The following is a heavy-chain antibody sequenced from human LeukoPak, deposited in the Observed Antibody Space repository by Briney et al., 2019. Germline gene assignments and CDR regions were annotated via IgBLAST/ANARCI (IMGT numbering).Heavy chain of an antibody. CDR1: GFTFGSYA. Sequence: GGSLRLSCAASGFTFGSYAMHWVRQAPGKGLEWVAVISYDGSNKYYADSVKGRFTISRDNSKNTLYLQMNSLRAEDTAVYYCARVDRQSRGYYYGEKPSPFDYWGQGTLVTVSS. D-gene: IGHD3-10*01. V-gene: IGHV3-30-3*01. CDR2: ISYDGSNK. J-gene: IGHJ4*02. CDR3: ARVDRQSRGYYYGEKPSPFDY.